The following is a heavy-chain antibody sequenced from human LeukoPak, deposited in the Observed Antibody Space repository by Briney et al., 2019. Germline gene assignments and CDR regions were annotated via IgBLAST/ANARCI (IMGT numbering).Heavy chain of an antibody. CDR2: IYSGGST. J-gene: IGHJ3*02. CDR1: GFTFGTYN. Sequence: GGSLRLSCAASGFTFGTYNMNWVRQAPGKGLEWVSVIYSGGSTYYADSVKGRFTISRDNSKNTLYLQMNSLRAEDTAVYYCARAGTDYPDAFDIWGQGTMVTVSS. V-gene: IGHV3-66*02. D-gene: IGHD4/OR15-4a*01. CDR3: ARAGTDYPDAFDI.